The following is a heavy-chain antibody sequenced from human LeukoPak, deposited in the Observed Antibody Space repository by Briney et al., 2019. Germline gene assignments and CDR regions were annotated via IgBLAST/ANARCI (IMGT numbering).Heavy chain of an antibody. CDR2: ISDSGGNT. Sequence: GGSLRLSCAASGFTFSSYAMSWVRQAPGKGLEWVSGISDSGGNTYYAASVKGRFTISRDNSKTTLYLQMNSLRGEDTAVYYCAKYLPGGAVSGAFDYWGQGTLVTVSS. J-gene: IGHJ4*02. CDR1: GFTFSSYA. D-gene: IGHD6-19*01. V-gene: IGHV3-23*01. CDR3: AKYLPGGAVSGAFDY.